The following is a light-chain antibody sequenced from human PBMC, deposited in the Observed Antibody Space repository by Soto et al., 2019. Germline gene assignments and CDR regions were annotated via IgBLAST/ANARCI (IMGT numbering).Light chain of an antibody. CDR2: KAS. Sequence: GDRVTITCRASQSIGSWLAWYQQKPGKAPNLLIYKASSLESGVPSRFSGSGSGTEFTVTISSLQPEDFATYYCQQSYSTPITFGQGTRLEIK. CDR3: QQSYSTPIT. J-gene: IGKJ5*01. CDR1: QSIGSW. V-gene: IGKV1-5*03.